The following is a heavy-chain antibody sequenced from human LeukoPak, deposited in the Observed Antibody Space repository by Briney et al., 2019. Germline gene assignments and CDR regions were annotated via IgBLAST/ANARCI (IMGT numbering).Heavy chain of an antibody. V-gene: IGHV4-4*07. J-gene: IGHJ4*02. CDR3: ARVSDSSGYSY. CDR2: IYNSGST. Sequence: SETLSLTCTVSGGSMSSYYWSSIRHPAGKALEWIGRIYNSGSTNYNPSLKSRVTMSGDTSKHQFSLKLSSVTSADTAVYYCARVSDSSGYSYWGQGTLVTVSS. D-gene: IGHD3-22*01. CDR1: GGSMSSYY.